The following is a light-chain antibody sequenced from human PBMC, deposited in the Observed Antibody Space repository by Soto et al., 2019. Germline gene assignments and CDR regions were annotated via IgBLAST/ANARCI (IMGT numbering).Light chain of an antibody. J-gene: IGLJ1*01. Sequence: QSVLTQPPSVSGAPGQRVTISCTGSSSNIGAGYDVHWYQQLPGTAPKLLIYGNSNRPSGVPDRFSGSKSGTSASLAITGLQAEDDADYYCQSYDSSLSFYVFGTGTQLTVL. V-gene: IGLV1-40*01. CDR2: GNS. CDR1: SSNIGAGYD. CDR3: QSYDSSLSFYV.